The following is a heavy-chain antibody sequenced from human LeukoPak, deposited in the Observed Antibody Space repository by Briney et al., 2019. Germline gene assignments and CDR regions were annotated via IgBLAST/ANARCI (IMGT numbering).Heavy chain of an antibody. CDR3: AREGPTYYYDSSGYPTREYFQH. CDR2: INHSGST. Sequence: SETLSLTCAVYGGSFSGYYWSWIRQPPGKGLEWIGEINHSGSTNYNPSLKSRVTISVDTSENQFSLKLSSVTAADTAVYYCAREGPTYYYDSSGYPTREYFQHWGQGTLVTVSS. D-gene: IGHD3-22*01. CDR1: GGSFSGYY. J-gene: IGHJ1*01. V-gene: IGHV4-34*01.